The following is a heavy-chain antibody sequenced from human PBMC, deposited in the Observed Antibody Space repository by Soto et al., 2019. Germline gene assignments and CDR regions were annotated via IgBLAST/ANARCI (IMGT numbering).Heavy chain of an antibody. J-gene: IGHJ4*02. D-gene: IGHD3-3*01. Sequence: GGSLRLSCTASGFTFGDYAMSWFRQAPGKGLEWVGFIRSKAYGGTTEYAASVKGRFTISRDDSKSIAYLQMNSLKTEDTAVYYCTRGQNDFWSGKYYFDYWGQGTLVTVSS. CDR2: IRSKAYGGTT. CDR1: GFTFGDYA. V-gene: IGHV3-49*03. CDR3: TRGQNDFWSGKYYFDY.